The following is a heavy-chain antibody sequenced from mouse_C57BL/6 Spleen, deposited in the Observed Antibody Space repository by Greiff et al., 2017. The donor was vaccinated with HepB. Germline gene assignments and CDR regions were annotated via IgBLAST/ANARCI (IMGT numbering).Heavy chain of an antibody. CDR3: TRPPTGTWFAD. V-gene: IGHV6-6*01. D-gene: IGHD4-1*02. CDR2: IRNKDNNHAT. CDR1: GFTFSDAW. J-gene: IGHJ3*01. Sequence: EVKLVESGGGLVQPGGSMKLSCAASGFTFSDAWMDWVRQSPEKGLEWVAEIRNKDNNHATYYDESVKGRFTISRDDSKSSVYLLMHSLRAEDTCICYCTRPPTGTWFADWGQGTLVTVSA.